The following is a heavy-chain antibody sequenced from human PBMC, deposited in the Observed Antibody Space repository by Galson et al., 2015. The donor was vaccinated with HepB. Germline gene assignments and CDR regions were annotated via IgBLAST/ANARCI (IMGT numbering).Heavy chain of an antibody. V-gene: IGHV1-46*01. J-gene: IGHJ4*02. CDR1: GYNFATND. Sequence: SVKVSCKASGYNFATNDIHWVRQAPGQGLEWMGLINLSGGATNHTQSFQDRVTMTADTSTTTVYLGLSSLRSDDTAFYFCARARFGTGWSFDSWSQGTLVVVSS. CDR3: ARARFGTGWSFDS. D-gene: IGHD3/OR15-3a*01. CDR2: INLSGGAT.